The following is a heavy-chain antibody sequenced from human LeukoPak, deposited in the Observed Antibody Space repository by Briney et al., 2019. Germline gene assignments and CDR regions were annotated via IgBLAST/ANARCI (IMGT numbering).Heavy chain of an antibody. D-gene: IGHD3-10*02. CDR2: ISSSGSTI. CDR3: ARKGSGEMFGELITDS. Sequence: GGSLRLSCAASGFTFSSYEMNWVRQAPGKGLGRVSYISSSGSTIYYADSVKGRFTISRDNAKNSLYLQMNSLRAEDTAVYYCARKGSGEMFGELITDSWGQETLGSVSS. V-gene: IGHV3-48*03. CDR1: GFTFSSYE. J-gene: IGHJ4*02.